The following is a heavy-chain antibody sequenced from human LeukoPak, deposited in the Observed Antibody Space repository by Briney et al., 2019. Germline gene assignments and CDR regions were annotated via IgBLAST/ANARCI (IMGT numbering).Heavy chain of an antibody. CDR2: ISSSSSI. V-gene: IGHV3-48*01. CDR3: AKPRGVKWEPPPGSQVLRGSSPGIDY. Sequence: GGSLRLSCVASGFTFSNYSMNWVRQAPGKGLEWVSYISSSSSIYYADSVKGRFTISRDNAKNSLYLQMNSLRAEDTAVYYCAKPRGVKWEPPPGSQVLRGSSPGIDYWGQGTLVTVSS. D-gene: IGHD1-26*01. J-gene: IGHJ4*02. CDR1: GFTFSNYS.